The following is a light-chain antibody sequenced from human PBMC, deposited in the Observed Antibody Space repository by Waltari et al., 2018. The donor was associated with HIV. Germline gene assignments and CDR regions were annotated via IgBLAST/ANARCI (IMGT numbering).Light chain of an antibody. V-gene: IGKV3-11*01. CDR1: QSVSSN. CDR3: QQRSDWPIT. Sequence: EIVLTQSPAPLSLSPGERATLSCRASQSVSSNLTWYQQKPGQAPRLLIVAASNRAPGIPARFSGSGSGTDFTLTISGLEPEDFAVYYCQQRSDWPITFGQGTRLEIK. CDR2: AAS. J-gene: IGKJ5*01.